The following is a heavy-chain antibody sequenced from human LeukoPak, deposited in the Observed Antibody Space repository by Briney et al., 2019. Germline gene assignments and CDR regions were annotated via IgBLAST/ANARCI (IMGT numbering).Heavy chain of an antibody. CDR1: GGSICNYY. CDR3: ARAGSSGWYVFDN. CDR2: IYASGST. J-gene: IGHJ4*02. Sequence: PSETLSLTCTVSGGSICNYYWSWIRQPAGKGLEWIGRIYASGSTNYNPSLKSRVTMSVDTSKNQLSLKLSSVTAADTAVYYCARAGSSGWYVFDNWGQGTVVTVSS. V-gene: IGHV4-4*07. D-gene: IGHD6-19*01.